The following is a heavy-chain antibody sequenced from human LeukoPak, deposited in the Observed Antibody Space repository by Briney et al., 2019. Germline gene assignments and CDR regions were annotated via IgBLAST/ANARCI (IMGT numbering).Heavy chain of an antibody. D-gene: IGHD1-26*01. CDR1: GYTFTSYA. Sequence: RASVKVSCKASGYTFTSYAMHWVRQAPGQRLEWMGWINAGNGNTKYSQKFQGRVAITKDTSASTAYMELSSLRSEDTAVYYCARVPYSGSYYIDWGQGTLVTVSS. V-gene: IGHV1-3*01. CDR3: ARVPYSGSYYID. CDR2: INAGNGNT. J-gene: IGHJ4*02.